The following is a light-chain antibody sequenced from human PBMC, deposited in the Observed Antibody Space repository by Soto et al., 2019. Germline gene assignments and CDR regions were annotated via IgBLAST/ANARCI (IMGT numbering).Light chain of an antibody. CDR2: TNN. Sequence: QSALTQPPSASGTPGQRITISCSGSSXNIGSNTVNWYQQLPGTAPKLLIYTNNQRPSGVPDRFSGSKSGTSASLAISGLQSEDEADYYCAAWDDSFNGNVFGTGTKVTVL. J-gene: IGLJ1*01. V-gene: IGLV1-44*01. CDR1: SXNIGSNT. CDR3: AAWDDSFNGNV.